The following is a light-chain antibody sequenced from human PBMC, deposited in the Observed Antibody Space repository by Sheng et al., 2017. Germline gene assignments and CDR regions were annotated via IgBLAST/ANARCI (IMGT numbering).Light chain of an antibody. J-gene: IGLJ2*01. CDR1: KLGDKF. CDR2: EDT. CDR3: QAWDSSTVI. Sequence: SYELTQPPSASVSPGQTVTITCSGDKLGDKFACWYQQKPGQSPVLVIYEDTKRPSGIPDRFSGSNSGNTATLTISGTQAIDEADYYCQAWDSSTVIFGGGTKTDRP. V-gene: IGLV3-1*01.